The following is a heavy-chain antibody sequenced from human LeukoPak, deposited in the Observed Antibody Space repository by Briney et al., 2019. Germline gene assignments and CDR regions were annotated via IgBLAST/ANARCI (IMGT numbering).Heavy chain of an antibody. J-gene: IGHJ4*02. CDR1: GFIFRTYG. D-gene: IGHD3-9*01. CDR2: ISHDGSNK. Sequence: GGSLRLSCAASGFIFRTYGMHWVRQAPGKGLEWVAFISHDGSNKYYADSVKGRFTISRVNSKNTLYLQMNSLRAEDTAVYYCAKDMTIFSVTPFPGYWGQGTLVTVSS. CDR3: AKDMTIFSVTPFPGY. V-gene: IGHV3-30*18.